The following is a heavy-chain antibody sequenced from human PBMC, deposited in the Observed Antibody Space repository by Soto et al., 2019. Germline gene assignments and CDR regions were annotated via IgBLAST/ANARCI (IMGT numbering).Heavy chain of an antibody. CDR3: ANEGYYYDSSGYPY. CDR1: GFTFSSDA. V-gene: IGHV3-23*01. Sequence: LRLSCAASGFTFSSDAMSWVRQAPGKGLEWVSAISGSGGSTYYADSVKGRFTISRDNSKNTLYLQMNSLRAEDTAVYYCANEGYYYDSSGYPYWGQGTLVTVSS. CDR2: ISGSGGST. J-gene: IGHJ4*02. D-gene: IGHD3-22*01.